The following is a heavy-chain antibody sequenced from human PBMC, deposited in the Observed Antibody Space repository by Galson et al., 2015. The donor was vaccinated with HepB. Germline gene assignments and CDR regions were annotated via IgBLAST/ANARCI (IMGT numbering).Heavy chain of an antibody. Sequence: SLRLSCAASGFAFSSCWMSWVRQAPGKGLEWVANIKKDGSEKYYVDSVRGRFSISRDNAKNSVYLEMNSLRAEDTAVYYCTRDYFYGRDVWGQGTTVTVS. CDR2: IKKDGSEK. J-gene: IGHJ6*02. CDR1: GFAFSSCW. D-gene: IGHD3-9*01. V-gene: IGHV3-7*03. CDR3: TRDYFYGRDV.